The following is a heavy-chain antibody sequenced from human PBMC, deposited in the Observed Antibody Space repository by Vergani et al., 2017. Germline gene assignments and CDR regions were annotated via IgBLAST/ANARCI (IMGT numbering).Heavy chain of an antibody. D-gene: IGHD6-19*01. J-gene: IGHJ5*02. CDR3: ASYLYSSGWPLWVDP. V-gene: IGHV5-51*01. Sequence: EVQLVQSGAEVKKPGESLKISCKGSGYSFTSYWIGWVRQMPGKGLEWMGIIYPGDSETRYSPSFQGQVTISADKSISTAYLQWSSLKASDTAMYYCASYLYSSGWPLWVDPWGQGTLVTVSS. CDR1: GYSFTSYW. CDR2: IYPGDSET.